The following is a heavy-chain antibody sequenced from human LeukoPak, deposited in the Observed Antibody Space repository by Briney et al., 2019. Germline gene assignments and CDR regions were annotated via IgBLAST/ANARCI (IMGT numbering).Heavy chain of an antibody. CDR1: GFSFGSFA. V-gene: IGHV3-23*01. CDR3: AKNAGDTYSSWYMDV. CDR2: IIGSGGTT. J-gene: IGHJ6*03. Sequence: PGGSLRLSCAASGFSFGSFAMSWLRQAPGKGLEWVSGIIGSGGTTFYADSVKGRFTISRDNSKNTLYLQMNSLRAEDTAIYYCAKNAGDTYSSWYMDVWGKGTTVTVSS. D-gene: IGHD2-15*01.